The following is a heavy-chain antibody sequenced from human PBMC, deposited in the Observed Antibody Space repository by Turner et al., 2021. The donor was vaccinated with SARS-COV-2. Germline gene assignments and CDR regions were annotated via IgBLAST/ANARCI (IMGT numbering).Heavy chain of an antibody. CDR2: IYYSGST. CDR3: ARFEYGYSYDFGFDY. CDR1: GGSISSSSYY. Sequence: QLQLQESGPGLVKPSETLSLTCTVSGGSISSSSYYWGWIRQPPGKGLEWIGNIYYSGSTYYNPSLKSRVTISVDTSKNQFSLKLSSVTAADTAVYYCARFEYGYSYDFGFDYWGQGTLVTVSS. V-gene: IGHV4-39*01. J-gene: IGHJ4*02. D-gene: IGHD5-18*01.